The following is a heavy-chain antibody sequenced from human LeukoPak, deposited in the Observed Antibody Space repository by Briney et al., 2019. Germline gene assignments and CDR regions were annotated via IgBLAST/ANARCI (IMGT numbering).Heavy chain of an antibody. CDR2: IYHSGST. D-gene: IGHD1-26*01. V-gene: IGHV4-38-2*02. J-gene: IGHJ4*02. Sequence: SETLSLTCTVSGYSISSGYYWGWIRQPPGKGLEWIGSIYHSGSTYYNPSLKSRVTISVDTSKNQFSLKLSSVTAADTAVYYCASHGGSYYETQLRGYYFDYWGQGTLVTVSS. CDR3: ASHGGSYYETQLRGYYFDY. CDR1: GYSISSGYY.